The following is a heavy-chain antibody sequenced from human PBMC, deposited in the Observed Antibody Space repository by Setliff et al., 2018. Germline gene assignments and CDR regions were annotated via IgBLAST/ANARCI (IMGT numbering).Heavy chain of an antibody. Sequence: ASVKVSCKASDYTFTDYGIYWVRQSPGQGLEWMGWISAYNGRTNYAEKFHARVTMTTDTATSTAYMELRSLQSDDTAVYYCARAPRLEWLLPTCESWGQGTLVTVSS. CDR3: ARAPRLEWLLPTCES. CDR2: ISAYNGRT. CDR1: DYTFTDYG. D-gene: IGHD3-3*01. J-gene: IGHJ5*02. V-gene: IGHV1-18*01.